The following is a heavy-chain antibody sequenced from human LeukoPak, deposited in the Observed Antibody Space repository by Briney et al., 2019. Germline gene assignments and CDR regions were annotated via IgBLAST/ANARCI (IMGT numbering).Heavy chain of an antibody. CDR3: ARAGVVTTTTPPDY. V-gene: IGHV3-21*01. J-gene: IGHJ4*02. Sequence: GGSLRLSCVTSGFNFNSLSMNWVRQAPGKGLEWVSFISSSGSFIYYIDSVKGRFTISRDNAKNSLFLQMNSLRTEDTAVYYCARAGVVTTTTPPDYWGQGTLVSVSS. D-gene: IGHD2-21*02. CDR2: ISSSGSFI. CDR1: GFNFNSLS.